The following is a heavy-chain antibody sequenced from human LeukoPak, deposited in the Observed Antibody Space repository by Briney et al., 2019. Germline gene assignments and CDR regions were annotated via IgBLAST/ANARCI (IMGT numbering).Heavy chain of an antibody. D-gene: IGHD1-26*01. Sequence: GGSLRLSCAASGFTVSRNYMSWVRQAPGKGLEWVSAISGSGGSTYYADSVKGRFTISRDNSKNTLYLQMNSLRAEDTAVYYCAKDVSAGYYFDYWGQGTLVTVSS. J-gene: IGHJ4*02. CDR3: AKDVSAGYYFDY. CDR2: ISGSGGST. CDR1: GFTVSRNY. V-gene: IGHV3-23*01.